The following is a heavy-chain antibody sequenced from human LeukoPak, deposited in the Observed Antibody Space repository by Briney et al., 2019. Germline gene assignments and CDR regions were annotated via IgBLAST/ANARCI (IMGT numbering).Heavy chain of an antibody. V-gene: IGHV4-4*07. CDR3: ARVRCSGGSCPYYYYYYYMDV. CDR2: IYIRGNT. J-gene: IGHJ6*03. CDR1: GGSISSYY. Sequence: SETLSLTCTVSGGSISSYYWSWIRQPAGKGLEWIGRIYIRGNTNYNPSLKSRVTMSGDMSKNQFPLKLRFVTAADTAVYYCARVRCSGGSCPYYYYYYYMDVWGKGTTVTVSS. D-gene: IGHD2-15*01.